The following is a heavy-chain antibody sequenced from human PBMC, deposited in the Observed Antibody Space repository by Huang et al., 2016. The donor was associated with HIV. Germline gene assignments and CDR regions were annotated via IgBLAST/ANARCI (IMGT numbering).Heavy chain of an antibody. J-gene: IGHJ6*03. D-gene: IGHD3-3*01. V-gene: IGHV3-20*04. CDR2: MHWNGESA. Sequence: EVILVASGGGVVRPGGSLRLSCAISGFTLDDYGMSWVRQAPGKGLAWVFGMHWNGESASYADCVKGRFTGTKDNANNSLFLQMNSLRAEDTALYYGARGYNFWSGYYTDKYYMDVWGKGTTVVVAS. CDR3: ARGYNFWSGYYTDKYYMDV. CDR1: GFTLDDYG.